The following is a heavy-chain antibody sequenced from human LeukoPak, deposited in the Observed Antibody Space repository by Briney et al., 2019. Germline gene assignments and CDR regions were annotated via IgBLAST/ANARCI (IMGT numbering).Heavy chain of an antibody. CDR2: IKSKSDGGTT. V-gene: IGHV3-15*01. Sequence: GGSLRLSCAASGFNFNNAWMNWVRQAPGKGMEWVGRIKSKSDGGTTDNAAPVKGRFTISKDDSKNTLYLQMNSLKTEDTGIYYCTTGTLTSDYWGQGTLVTVSS. CDR3: TTGTLTSDY. J-gene: IGHJ4*02. D-gene: IGHD4-17*01. CDR1: GFNFNNAW.